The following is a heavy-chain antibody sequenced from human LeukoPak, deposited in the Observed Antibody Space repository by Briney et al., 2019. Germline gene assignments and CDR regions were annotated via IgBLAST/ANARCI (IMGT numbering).Heavy chain of an antibody. CDR2: IYSGGYT. CDR3: ARSPYDSSGYYYGYFDY. D-gene: IGHD3-22*01. CDR1: GFTFSSYW. Sequence: GALRLSCAASGFTFSSYWMIWVRQAPGKGLEWVSVIYSGGYTDYADSVKGRFTISRDNSKNTLYLQMNSLRAEDTAVYYCARSPYDSSGYYYGYFDYWGQGTLVTVSS. J-gene: IGHJ4*02. V-gene: IGHV3-53*01.